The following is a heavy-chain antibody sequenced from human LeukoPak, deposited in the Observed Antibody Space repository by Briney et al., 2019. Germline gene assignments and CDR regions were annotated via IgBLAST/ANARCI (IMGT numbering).Heavy chain of an antibody. Sequence: PSETLSLTCIVSGVSVSSGSYYWHWIRQPPGKGLEWIGYIYYSGSTNYNPSLKSRVTISADTSKNQFSLKLSSVTAADTAVYYCARGDRRGGYDKTFDYWGQGTLVTVSS. CDR1: GVSVSSGSYY. V-gene: IGHV4-61*01. CDR2: IYYSGST. CDR3: ARGDRRGGYDKTFDY. D-gene: IGHD5-12*01. J-gene: IGHJ4*02.